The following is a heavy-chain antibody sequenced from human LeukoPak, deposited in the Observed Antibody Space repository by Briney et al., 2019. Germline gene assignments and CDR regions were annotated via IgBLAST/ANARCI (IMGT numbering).Heavy chain of an antibody. D-gene: IGHD3-16*01. CDR3: GEGGRDGDYFDY. CDR2: ISCSSSTI. J-gene: IGHJ4*02. Sequence: GGSLRLSCAASGFTFSSYSMHWVRQAPGKGLEWVSYISCSSSTIYYADSVKGRFTISRDNAKNSLYLQMNSLRAEDTAVYYCGEGGRDGDYFDYWGQGTLVTVSS. V-gene: IGHV3-48*01. CDR1: GFTFSSYS.